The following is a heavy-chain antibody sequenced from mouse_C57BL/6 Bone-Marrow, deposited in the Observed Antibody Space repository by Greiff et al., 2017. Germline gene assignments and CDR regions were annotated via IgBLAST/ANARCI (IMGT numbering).Heavy chain of an antibody. CDR3: ARLYYDYGGFAY. Sequence: VQLQQSGAELARPGASVKLSCKASGYTFTSYGISWVKQRTGPGLEWIGEIYPRSGNTYYNEKFKGKATLTADKSSSTAYMELRSLTSEDSAVYFCARLYYDYGGFAYWGQGTLVTVSA. D-gene: IGHD2-4*01. CDR1: GYTFTSYG. J-gene: IGHJ3*01. CDR2: IYPRSGNT. V-gene: IGHV1-81*01.